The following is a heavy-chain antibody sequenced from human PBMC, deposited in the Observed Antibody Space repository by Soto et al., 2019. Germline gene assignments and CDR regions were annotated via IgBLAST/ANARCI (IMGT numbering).Heavy chain of an antibody. CDR2: IFYLGSS. V-gene: IGHV4-39*01. J-gene: IGHJ5*02. CDR1: GDSIISSDFC. Sequence: PSETLCISCTFSGDSIISSDFCWGWVRQPPGKGLEWIGSIFYLGSSYYNPSLKSRVTMSVDTSKNQFSLRLRSVTAADTALYFCARHSLALRRNNWFDPWGQGIMVTVSS. D-gene: IGHD3-3*02. CDR3: ARHSLALRRNNWFDP.